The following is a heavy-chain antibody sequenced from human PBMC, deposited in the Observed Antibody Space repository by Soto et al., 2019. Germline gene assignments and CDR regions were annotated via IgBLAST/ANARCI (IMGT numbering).Heavy chain of an antibody. CDR3: AREGLKRITMIVVAPGAFDI. V-gene: IGHV1-46*01. CDR1: GYTFTSYY. CDR2: INPSGGST. J-gene: IGHJ3*02. Sequence: ASVKVSCKASGYTFTSYYMHWVRQAPGQGLEWMGIINPSGGSTSYAQKFQGRVTMTRDTSTSTVYMELSSLRSEDTAVYYCAREGLKRITMIVVAPGAFDIWGQGTMVTVSS. D-gene: IGHD3-22*01.